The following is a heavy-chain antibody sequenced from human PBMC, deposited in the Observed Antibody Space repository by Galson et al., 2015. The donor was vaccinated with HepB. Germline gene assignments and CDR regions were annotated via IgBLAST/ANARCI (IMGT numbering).Heavy chain of an antibody. CDR3: ARDREGQELPNYGMDV. D-gene: IGHD6-13*01. CDR1: GFSLRRHN. J-gene: IGHJ6*02. Sequence: SLRLSCAASGFSLRRHNMNWVRQAPGKGLEWISFISSSGRHIYYADSVRGRFTISRDNTKESLYLQMNSLRGEDTALYFCARDREGQELPNYGMDVWGHGTTVIVSS. CDR2: ISSSGRHI. V-gene: IGHV3-21*01.